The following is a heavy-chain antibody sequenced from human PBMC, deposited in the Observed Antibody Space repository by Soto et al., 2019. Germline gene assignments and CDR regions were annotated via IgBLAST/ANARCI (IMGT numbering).Heavy chain of an antibody. CDR3: ASERYDISTGYYTDYYYYYGMDV. CDR2: IIPIFGTA. D-gene: IGHD3-9*01. CDR1: GGTFSSYA. V-gene: IGHV1-69*13. J-gene: IGHJ6*02. Sequence: SVKVSCKASGGTFSSYAISWVRQAPGQGLEWMGGIIPIFGTANYAQKFQGRVTITADESTSTAYMELSSLRSEDTAVYYCASERYDISTGYYTDYYYYYGMDVWGQGTTVTVSS.